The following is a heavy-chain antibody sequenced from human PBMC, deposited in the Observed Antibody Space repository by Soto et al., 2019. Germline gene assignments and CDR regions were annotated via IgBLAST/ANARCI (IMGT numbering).Heavy chain of an antibody. J-gene: IGHJ4*02. CDR1: GGSVSGSYYY. CDR2: VFYTGFT. CDR3: ATSQKGYNVNYFDH. D-gene: IGHD2-15*01. V-gene: IGHV4-39*01. Sequence: SETLSLTCAVSGGSVSGSYYYWGWRRPSPGQGPEWIGSVFYTGFTSYNPSLGSRVSVSVDTSKNQFSLKVSGVSAADTAVYYCATSQKGYNVNYFDHWGQGARVTVSS.